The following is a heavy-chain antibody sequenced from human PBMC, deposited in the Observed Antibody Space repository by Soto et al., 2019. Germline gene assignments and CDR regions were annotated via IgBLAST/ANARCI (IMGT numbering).Heavy chain of an antibody. Sequence: KTSETLSLTCAVYGGSFSGYYWSWIRQPPGKGLEWIGEINHSGSTNYNPSLKSRVTISVDTSKNQFSLKLSSVTAADTAVYYCARVSDILTGYYKHAFDIWGQGTMVTVSS. CDR1: GGSFSGYY. J-gene: IGHJ3*02. CDR3: ARVSDILTGYYKHAFDI. V-gene: IGHV4-34*01. CDR2: INHSGST. D-gene: IGHD3-9*01.